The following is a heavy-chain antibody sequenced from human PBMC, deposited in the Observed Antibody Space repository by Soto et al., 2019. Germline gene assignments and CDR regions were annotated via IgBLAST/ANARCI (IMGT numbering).Heavy chain of an antibody. Sequence: ASVKVSCKASGYTFTGYYMHWVRQAPGQGLEWMGWINPNSGGTNYAQKFQGRFTISRDNSKNTLYLQLNSLRVEDTAVYYCAKEGVAVTGTKWEGEMGDCWGQGTLVTVSS. CDR3: AKEGVAVTGTKWEGEMGDC. CDR1: GYTFTGYY. D-gene: IGHD6-19*01. J-gene: IGHJ4*02. V-gene: IGHV1-2*02. CDR2: INPNSGGT.